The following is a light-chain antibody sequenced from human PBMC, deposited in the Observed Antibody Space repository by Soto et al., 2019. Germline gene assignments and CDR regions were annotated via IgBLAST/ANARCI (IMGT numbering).Light chain of an antibody. V-gene: IGLV2-8*01. Sequence: QSVLTQPPSASGSPGQSVTISCTGTSSDVGGYNYVSWYQQHLGKAPKLMIYEVDKRPSGVPDRFSGSKSGNTASLTVSGLQAEDEADYYCCSYAGSNNDVATGSKVPVL. CDR1: SSDVGGYNY. CDR3: CSYAGSNND. J-gene: IGLJ1*01. CDR2: EVD.